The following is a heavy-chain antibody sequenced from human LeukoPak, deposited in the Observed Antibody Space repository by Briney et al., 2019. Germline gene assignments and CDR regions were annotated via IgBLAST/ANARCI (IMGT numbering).Heavy chain of an antibody. V-gene: IGHV1-24*01. CDR3: ATDSGGDYTGDAFDI. J-gene: IGHJ3*02. CDR1: GYTLTELS. CDR2: FDPEDGET. Sequence: GASVKVSCKVSGYTLTELSTHWVRQAPGKGLEWMGGFDPEDGETIYAQKFQGRVTMTEDTSTDTVYMELSSLRSEDTAVYYCATDSGGDYTGDAFDIWGQGTMVTVSS. D-gene: IGHD4-17*01.